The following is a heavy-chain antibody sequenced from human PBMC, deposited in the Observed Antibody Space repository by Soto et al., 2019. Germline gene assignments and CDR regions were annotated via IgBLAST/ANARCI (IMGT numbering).Heavy chain of an antibody. V-gene: IGHV1-69*13. CDR1: GGTCSIFG. D-gene: IGHD5-12*01. Sequence: SVKVSCKASGGTCSIFGISCVRQAPGQGLEWMGGIIPVFGRPNYAQRFRGRLTITADESTNTSYMELIDLTSEDTAVYYCAREASGYDFWGQGTQVTVSS. CDR3: AREASGYDF. CDR2: IIPVFGRP. J-gene: IGHJ1*01.